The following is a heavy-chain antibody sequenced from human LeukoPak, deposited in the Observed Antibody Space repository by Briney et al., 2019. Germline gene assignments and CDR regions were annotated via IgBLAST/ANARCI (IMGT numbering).Heavy chain of an antibody. J-gene: IGHJ6*03. CDR3: AKANSVGYYYYYYMDV. CDR2: IYSGGST. D-gene: IGHD1-26*01. Sequence: GGSLRLSCAASGFTFSSYAMSWVRQAPGKGLEWVSVIYSGGSTYYADSVKGRFTISRDNSKNTLYLQMNSLRAEDTAVYYCAKANSVGYYYYYYMDVWGKGTTVTISS. CDR1: GFTFSSYA. V-gene: IGHV3-23*03.